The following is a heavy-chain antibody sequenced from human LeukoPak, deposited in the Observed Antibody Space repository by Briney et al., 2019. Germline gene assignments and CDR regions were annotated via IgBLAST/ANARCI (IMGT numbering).Heavy chain of an antibody. Sequence: PGGSLRLSCAVSGFSVSANYMSWVRQAPGKGLEWVSIINTDYSTYYAESVKGRFTTSRDNSKNSVSLEMNSLRAEDTAVYYCARDSFTVTSAGYFDLWGRGTLVTVSS. CDR3: ARDSFTVTSAGYFDL. D-gene: IGHD4-17*01. CDR2: INTDYST. CDR1: GFSVSANY. V-gene: IGHV3-53*01. J-gene: IGHJ2*01.